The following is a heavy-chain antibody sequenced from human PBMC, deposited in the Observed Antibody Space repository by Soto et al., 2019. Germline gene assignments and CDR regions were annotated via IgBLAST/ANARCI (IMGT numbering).Heavy chain of an antibody. V-gene: IGHV3-74*01. D-gene: IGHD3-3*01. CDR1: GFTFSRYW. Sequence: EVQLVESGGDLVQPGGFLRLSCATSGFTFSRYWMHWVRQVPGKGLVWVSRINGDGSSISYSDSVKGRFSISRDNAKNTLYLQMNSLRVEDTAVYYCARLPVDTITSLDYWGQGTLVTVSS. CDR3: ARLPVDTITSLDY. CDR2: INGDGSSI. J-gene: IGHJ4*02.